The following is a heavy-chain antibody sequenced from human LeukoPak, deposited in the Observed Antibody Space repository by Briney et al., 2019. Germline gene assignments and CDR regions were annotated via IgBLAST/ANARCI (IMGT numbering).Heavy chain of an antibody. CDR3: ARTPARGYSYGSWRRSYYFDY. J-gene: IGHJ4*02. V-gene: IGHV1-69*04. CDR1: GGTFSSYA. D-gene: IGHD5-18*01. Sequence: SVKVSCKASGGTFSSYAISWVRQAPGQGLEWMGRIIPILGIANYAQKFQGRVTITADKSTSTAYMELSSLRSEDTAMYYCARTPARGYSYGSWRRSYYFDYWGQGTLVTVSS. CDR2: IIPILGIA.